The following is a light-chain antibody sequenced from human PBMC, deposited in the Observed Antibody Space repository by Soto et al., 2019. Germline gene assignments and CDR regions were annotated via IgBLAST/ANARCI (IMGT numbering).Light chain of an antibody. CDR1: SSDVSGYNY. Sequence: QSALTQPASVSGSPGQSITISCTGTSSDVSGYNYVSWYQQHPGKSPKLMIYDVSNRPSGVSNRFSGSKSGNTASLTISGLQAEDEDDYYCSSYTSSSTLVVFGGGTKVTVL. J-gene: IGLJ2*01. CDR3: SSYTSSSTLVV. CDR2: DVS. V-gene: IGLV2-14*01.